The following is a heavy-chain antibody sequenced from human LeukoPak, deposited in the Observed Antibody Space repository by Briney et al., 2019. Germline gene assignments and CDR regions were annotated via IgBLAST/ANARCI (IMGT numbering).Heavy chain of an antibody. CDR2: IYYSGYT. Sequence: RASETLSLTCTVSGGSISSSSYYWGWIRQPPGKGLEWIGTIYYSGYTYYNPSLESRVTISVDTSKNQFSLKLSSVTAADTAVYYCARTTSSGWRASRLGWYYYMDVWGKGTTVTISS. CDR1: GGSISSSSYY. CDR3: ARTTSSGWRASRLGWYYYMDV. V-gene: IGHV4-39*07. J-gene: IGHJ6*03. D-gene: IGHD6-19*01.